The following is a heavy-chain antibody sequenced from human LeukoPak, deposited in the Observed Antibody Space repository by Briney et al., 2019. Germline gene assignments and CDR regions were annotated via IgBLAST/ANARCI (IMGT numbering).Heavy chain of an antibody. J-gene: IGHJ4*02. CDR2: IIPILEVP. CDR1: GGTFSSYA. D-gene: IGHD5-12*01. V-gene: IGHV1-69*04. CDR3: ARVRYSSGYDYPHGLGIDY. Sequence: GASVKVSCKASGGTFSSYAINWVRQAPGQGLEWMGKIIPILEVPNIAREFQGRVTITADKSTNTAYLELKSLRSEDTAVYYCARVRYSSGYDYPHGLGIDYWGQGTLVTVSS.